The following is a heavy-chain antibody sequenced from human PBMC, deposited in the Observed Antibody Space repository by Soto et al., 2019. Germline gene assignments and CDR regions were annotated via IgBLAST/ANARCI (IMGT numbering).Heavy chain of an antibody. D-gene: IGHD5-18*01. Sequence: ASVKVCCKASGFTFTSSAVQWVRQARGQRLEWIGWIVVGSGNTNYAQKFQERVTITRDMSTSTAYMELSSLRSEDTAVYYCAAIPGYSYGYYFDYWGQGTLVTVSS. V-gene: IGHV1-58*01. CDR1: GFTFTSSA. CDR3: AAIPGYSYGYYFDY. CDR2: IVVGSGNT. J-gene: IGHJ4*02.